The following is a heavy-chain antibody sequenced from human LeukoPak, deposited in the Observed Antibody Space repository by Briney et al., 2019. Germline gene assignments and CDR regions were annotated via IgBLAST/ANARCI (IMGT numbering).Heavy chain of an antibody. D-gene: IGHD5-18*01. V-gene: IGHV4-4*02. J-gene: IGHJ3*02. Sequence: PSETLSLTCTVSGGSISNSNWWSWVRQPPGKGLEWIGEIYHSGSTKYNPSLKSRVTTSVDKSKNQFFLKLRSVTAADTAVYYCARRVTMSWGGFDIWGQGTMVIVSS. CDR1: GGSISNSNW. CDR3: ARRVTMSWGGFDI. CDR2: IYHSGST.